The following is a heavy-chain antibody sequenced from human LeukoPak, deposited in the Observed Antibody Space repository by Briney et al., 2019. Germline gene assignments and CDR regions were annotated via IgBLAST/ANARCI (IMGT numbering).Heavy chain of an antibody. J-gene: IGHJ4*02. D-gene: IGHD5-24*01. CDR2: VNNDGSDT. CDR3: VRDRDGYNF. V-gene: IGHV3-74*01. Sequence: GGSLRLSCVASGFTFSSYLMHWVRQAPGKGLVWVSRVNNDGSDTWYADCVKGRFTISRDNAKNTLYLQMNSLRAEDTAVYYCVRDRDGYNFWGQGTLGTVSP. CDR1: GFTFSSYL.